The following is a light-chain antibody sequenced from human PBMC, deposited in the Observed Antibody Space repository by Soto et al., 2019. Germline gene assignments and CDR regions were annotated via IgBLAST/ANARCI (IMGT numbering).Light chain of an antibody. CDR2: GAS. Sequence: EIVMTQSPATLSVSPGERATLSCRASQSVSSNLAWYQQKPGQAPRLLIYGASTRATGIPARFSGSGSGTEFTLTISSLQSEDFAVYYCQQYNNWPQITFGQVTRLEIK. CDR3: QQYNNWPQIT. CDR1: QSVSSN. V-gene: IGKV3-15*01. J-gene: IGKJ5*01.